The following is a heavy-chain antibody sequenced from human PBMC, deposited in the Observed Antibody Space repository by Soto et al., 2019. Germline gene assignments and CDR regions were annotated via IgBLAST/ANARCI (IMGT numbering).Heavy chain of an antibody. V-gene: IGHV3-72*01. Sequence: GALRLSCVASGFTFSDHYMDWVRQAPGKGLEWVGRSRDRAHSYTTEYAASVKGRFIISRDDSKNSLYLQMHSLQTEDTAVYFCVKYQLPTTLRATDLWAQAITVTVSS. CDR1: GFTFSDHY. CDR3: VKYQLPTTLRATDL. CDR2: SRDRAHSYTT. D-gene: IGHD2-2*01. J-gene: IGHJ6*02.